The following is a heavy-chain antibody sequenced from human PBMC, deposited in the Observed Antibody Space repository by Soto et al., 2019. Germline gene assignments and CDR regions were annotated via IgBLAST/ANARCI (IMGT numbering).Heavy chain of an antibody. J-gene: IGHJ5*02. CDR1: GGSVGSGSYY. V-gene: IGHV4-61*01. D-gene: IGHD6-13*01. CDR2: IYYSGST. Sequence: SETLSLTCTVSGGSVGSGSYYWSWIRQPPGKGLEWIGYIYYSGSTNYNPSLKSRVTISVDTSKNQFSLKLSSVTAADTAVYYCAREGSSWYFDWFDPWGQGTLVTVSS. CDR3: AREGSSWYFDWFDP.